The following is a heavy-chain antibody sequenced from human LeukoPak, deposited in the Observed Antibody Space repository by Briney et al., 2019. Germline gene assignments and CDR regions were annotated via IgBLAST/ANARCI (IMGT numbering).Heavy chain of an antibody. D-gene: IGHD3-10*01. Sequence: RSSETLSLTCTVSGYSISSGYYWGWLRQPPGKGLEWIGSIYYSGSIYYNPSLKSRVTISVDTSKNQFSLKLSSVTAADTAVYYCARVFDSGSQAYFYYMDVWGKGTTVTISS. CDR2: IYYSGSI. J-gene: IGHJ6*03. V-gene: IGHV4-38-2*02. CDR1: GYSISSGYY. CDR3: ARVFDSGSQAYFYYMDV.